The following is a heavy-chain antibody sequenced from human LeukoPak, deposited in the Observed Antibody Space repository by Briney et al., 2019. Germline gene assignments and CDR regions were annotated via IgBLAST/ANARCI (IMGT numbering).Heavy chain of an antibody. J-gene: IGHJ4*02. Sequence: GESLRLSCAPSGFTFSFYGMHWVRRAPGKGLEWVAFIQYDGSYKFYADSVQGRFSISRDNSKSTLFLQMNSLRPDDTALYYCAKTSDQLLYSKFDFWGQGTLVTVSS. CDR2: IQYDGSYK. V-gene: IGHV3-30*02. CDR3: AKTSDQLLYSKFDF. D-gene: IGHD2-2*02. CDR1: GFTFSFYG.